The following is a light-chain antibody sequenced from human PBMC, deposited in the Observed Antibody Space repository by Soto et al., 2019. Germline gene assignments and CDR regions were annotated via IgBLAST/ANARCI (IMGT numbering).Light chain of an antibody. Sequence: QSALTQPPSASRSPGQSVTISCTGTSSDVGGYEYVSWYQQHPGKAPKLMIYEVSKRPSGVPDRFSGSKSGNTASLTVSGLQAEDEADYYCSSYAGSNNLYVFGPGTKLTVL. V-gene: IGLV2-8*02. CDR1: SSDVGGYEY. J-gene: IGLJ1*01. CDR3: SSYAGSNNLYV. CDR2: EVS.